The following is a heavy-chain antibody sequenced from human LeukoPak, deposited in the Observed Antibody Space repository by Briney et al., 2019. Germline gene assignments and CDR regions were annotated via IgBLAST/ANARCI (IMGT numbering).Heavy chain of an antibody. J-gene: IGHJ4*02. CDR1: GASISSSIHY. D-gene: IGHD6-19*01. Sequence: SETLSLTCAVSGASISSSIHYWGWVRQPPGKGLEWIGSVYYSGGTYYNPSLESRVTISVDTSKNQFSLKLSSVTAADTAVYYCARGRSSGWSFGGDYFDYWGQGTLVTVSS. V-gene: IGHV4-39*07. CDR2: VYYSGGT. CDR3: ARGRSSGWSFGGDYFDY.